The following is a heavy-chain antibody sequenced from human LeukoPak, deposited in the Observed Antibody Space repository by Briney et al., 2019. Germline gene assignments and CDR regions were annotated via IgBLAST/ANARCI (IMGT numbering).Heavy chain of an antibody. CDR2: INHSGST. CDR3: ARSRYCGGDCRPPKKARHPTKYYFDY. CDR1: GVSFSGYY. D-gene: IGHD2-21*02. Sequence: SETLSLTCAVYGVSFSGYYWSWIRQPPGKGLEWIGEINHSGSTNYNPSLKSRVTISVDTSKNQFSLKLSSVTAADTAVYYCARSRYCGGDCRPPKKARHPTKYYFDYWGQGTLVTVSS. V-gene: IGHV4-34*01. J-gene: IGHJ4*02.